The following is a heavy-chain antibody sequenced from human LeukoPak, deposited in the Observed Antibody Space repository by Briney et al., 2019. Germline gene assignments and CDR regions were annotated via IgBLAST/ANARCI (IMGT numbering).Heavy chain of an antibody. D-gene: IGHD2-2*01. V-gene: IGHV4-34*01. CDR1: GGSFSDYL. J-gene: IGHJ6*02. CDR3: ARDVVVVPAAIHYGMDV. CDR2: INHSGGT. Sequence: SETLSLTCAVYGGSFSDYLWGWIRQPPGKGLEWIGEINHSGGTYSNPSLKSRVTISVDTSKNQFSLNLSSVTAADTAVYYCARDVVVVPAAIHYGMDVWGQGTTVTVSS.